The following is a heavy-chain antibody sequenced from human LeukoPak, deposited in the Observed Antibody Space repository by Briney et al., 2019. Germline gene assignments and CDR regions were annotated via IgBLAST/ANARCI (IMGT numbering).Heavy chain of an antibody. CDR1: GFTFSSYG. CDR3: TRDHVLRYFDWSPYYYYMDV. Sequence: GRSLRLSCAASGFTFSSYGMHWVRQAPGKGLEWVGFIRSKAYGGTTEYAASVKGRFTISRDDSKSIAYLQMNSLKTEDTTVYYCTRDHVLRYFDWSPYYYYMDVWGKGTTVTISS. D-gene: IGHD3-9*01. V-gene: IGHV3-49*04. J-gene: IGHJ6*03. CDR2: IRSKAYGGTT.